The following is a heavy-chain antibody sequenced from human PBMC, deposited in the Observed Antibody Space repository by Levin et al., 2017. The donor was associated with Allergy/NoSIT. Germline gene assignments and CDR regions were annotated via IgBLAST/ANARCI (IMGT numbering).Heavy chain of an antibody. D-gene: IGHD4-11*01. CDR3: ASTIVTTGLGAFDY. V-gene: IGHV4-31*03. J-gene: IGHJ4*02. CDR2: IYYSGST. Sequence: LRLSCTVSGGSISSGGYYWSWIRQHPGKGLEWIGYIYYSGSTYYNPSLKSRVTISVDTSKNQFSLKLSSVTAADTAVYYCASTIVTTGLGAFDYWGQGTLVTVSS. CDR1: GGSISSGGYY.